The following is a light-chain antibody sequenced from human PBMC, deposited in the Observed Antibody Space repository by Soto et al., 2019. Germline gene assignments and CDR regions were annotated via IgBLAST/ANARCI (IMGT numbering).Light chain of an antibody. J-gene: IGKJ4*01. CDR3: QQYNNWLLLT. Sequence: EIVMTQSPATLTVSPGERATRSCRASQSVSSNLAGYQQKPGQAPRLLIYGASTRATGIPASFSGSGSGTEFTLTISSLQSEDFAVYYCQQYNNWLLLTFGGGTRWIS. V-gene: IGKV3-15*01. CDR2: GAS. CDR1: QSVSSN.